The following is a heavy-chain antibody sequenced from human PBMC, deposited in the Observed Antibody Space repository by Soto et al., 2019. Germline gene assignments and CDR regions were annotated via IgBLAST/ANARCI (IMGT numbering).Heavy chain of an antibody. CDR1: GDSIRSYY. D-gene: IGHD2-21*01. J-gene: IGHJ5*02. Sequence: PSDTLSLTCTVSGDSIRSYYWSWIRQPAGKGLEWIGRIQTSGNTNYNPSLKSRVTMSLDMSNNQFSLKLSSVTAADTAVYYCARGRGEFDDWGQGTPVNSPQ. CDR2: IQTSGNT. CDR3: ARGRGEFDD. V-gene: IGHV4-4*07.